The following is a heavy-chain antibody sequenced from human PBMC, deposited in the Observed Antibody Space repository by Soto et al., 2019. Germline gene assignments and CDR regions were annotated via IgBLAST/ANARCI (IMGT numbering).Heavy chain of an antibody. Sequence: GGLLRLSCAASGFNFRSYGMHWVRQAPGKGLEWVAVISYDGSNKYYADSVKGRLTISRDNSKNTLYLQMNSLRGEDTAVYYCAKDNXSGCDWLRVGDASDIWGQGTMVTVSS. CDR2: ISYDGSNK. CDR1: GFNFRSYG. D-gene: IGHD5-12*01. V-gene: IGHV3-30*18. J-gene: IGHJ3*02. CDR3: AKDNXSGCDWLRVGDASDI.